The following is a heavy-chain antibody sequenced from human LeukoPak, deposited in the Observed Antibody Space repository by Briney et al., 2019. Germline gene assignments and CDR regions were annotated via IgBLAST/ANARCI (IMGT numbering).Heavy chain of an antibody. CDR2: STHSGST. V-gene: IGHV4-34*01. CDR3: ARSAWLQSLFDY. J-gene: IGHJ4*02. D-gene: IGHD5-12*01. Sequence: SETLSLTCAVYVGSFSGYYWSWIRQPPGKGLEWIGESTHSGSTNYNPSLKSRVTISVDTSRNQFSLKLNSVTAADTAVYYCARSAWLQSLFDYWGQGTLVTVSS. CDR1: VGSFSGYY.